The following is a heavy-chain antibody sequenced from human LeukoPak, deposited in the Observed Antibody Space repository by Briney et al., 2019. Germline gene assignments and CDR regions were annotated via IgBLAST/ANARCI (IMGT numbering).Heavy chain of an antibody. CDR2: IVPIFGTA. D-gene: IGHD3-22*01. V-gene: IGHV1-69*05. CDR1: GVTFSSYA. CDR3: ARAEYYDSSGYYYRGYMDV. J-gene: IGHJ6*03. Sequence: ASVKVSCKASGVTFSSYAISWVRQAPGQGLEWMGGIVPIFGTANYAQKFQGRVTITTDESTSTAYMELSSLRSEDTAVYYCARAEYYDSSGYYYRGYMDVWGKGTTVTVSS.